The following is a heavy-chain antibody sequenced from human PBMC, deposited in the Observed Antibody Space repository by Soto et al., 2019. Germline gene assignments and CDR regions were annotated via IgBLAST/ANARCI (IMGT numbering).Heavy chain of an antibody. CDR1: GGSISSYY. CDR2: IYTSGST. J-gene: IGHJ5*02. D-gene: IGHD6-13*01. V-gene: IGHV4-4*07. Sequence: LSETLSLTCTVSGGSISSYYWSWIRQPAGKGLEWIGRIYTSGSTNYNPSLKSRVTMSVDTSKNQFSLKLSSVTAADTAVYYCARGPLSSSWGYNWFDPWGQGTLVTVSS. CDR3: ARGPLSSSWGYNWFDP.